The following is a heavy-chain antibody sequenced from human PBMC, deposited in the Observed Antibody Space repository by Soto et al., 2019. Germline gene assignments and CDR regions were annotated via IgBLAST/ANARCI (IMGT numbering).Heavy chain of an antibody. J-gene: IGHJ4*02. CDR2: IVVGSGNT. CDR3: AADYYDSSGYYYEFAY. D-gene: IGHD3-22*01. Sequence: GASVKVSCKASGFTFTSSAVQWVRQARGQRLEWIGWIVVGSGNTNYAQKFQERVTITRDMSTSTAYMELSSLRSEDTAVYYCAADYYDSSGYYYEFAYWGQGTLVTVS. V-gene: IGHV1-58*01. CDR1: GFTFTSSA.